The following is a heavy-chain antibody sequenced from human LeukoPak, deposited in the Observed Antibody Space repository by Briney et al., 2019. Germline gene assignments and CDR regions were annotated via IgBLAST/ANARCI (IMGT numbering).Heavy chain of an antibody. CDR2: IIPLLGIP. CDR3: ARDRSDYAMIVVVSIDY. CDR1: GGILSGYG. D-gene: IGHD3-22*01. V-gene: IGHV1-69*04. Sequence: SVKVSCKASGGILSGYGITWVRQAPGQGLEWMGRIIPLLGIPNYAQKFQGRVTITADKSTSTAYMELSSLRSDDTAVYYCARDRSDYAMIVVVSIDYWGQGTLVTVSS. J-gene: IGHJ4*02.